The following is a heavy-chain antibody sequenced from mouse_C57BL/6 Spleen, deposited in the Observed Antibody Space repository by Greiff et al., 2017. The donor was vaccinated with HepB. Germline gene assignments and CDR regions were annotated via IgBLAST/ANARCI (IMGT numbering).Heavy chain of an antibody. V-gene: IGHV1-59*01. D-gene: IGHD2-4*01. J-gene: IGHJ2*01. CDR3: AREGRGLRHFDY. CDR2: IDPSDCYT. CDR1: GYTFTSYW. Sequence: VQLQQPGAELVRPGTSVKLSCKASGYTFTSYWMHWVKQRPGQGLEWIGVIDPSDCYTNYNQKFKGKATLTVDTSSSTAYMQLSSLTSEDSAVYYCAREGRGLRHFDYWGQGTTLTVSS.